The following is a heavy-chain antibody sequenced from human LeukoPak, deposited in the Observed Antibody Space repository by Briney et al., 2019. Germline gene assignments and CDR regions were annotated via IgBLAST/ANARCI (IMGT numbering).Heavy chain of an antibody. V-gene: IGHV3-30*03. CDR1: GFTFSGYG. Sequence: PGRSLRLSCAASGFTFSGYGMHWVRQAPGKGLEWVAVISYDGSNKYYADSVKGRFTISRDNSKNTLYLQMNSLRAEDTAVYYCARDLGSPGGYWGQGTLVTVSS. CDR3: ARDLGSPGGY. CDR2: ISYDGSNK. D-gene: IGHD3-10*01. J-gene: IGHJ4*02.